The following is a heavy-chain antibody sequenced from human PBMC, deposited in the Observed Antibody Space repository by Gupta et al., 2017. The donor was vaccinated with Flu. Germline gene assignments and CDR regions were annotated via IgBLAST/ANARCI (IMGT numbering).Heavy chain of an antibody. Sequence: RQVTGKGMEWVGIIRSKADGGTTEYAASVKGRFTISRDDSKSIAYLQMNSLKTEETAVYYGTRVRIVVVPAAILIDAFDIWGQGTMVTVSS. J-gene: IGHJ3*02. D-gene: IGHD2-2*01. V-gene: IGHV3-49*02. CDR2: IRSKADGGTT. CDR3: TRVRIVVVPAAILIDAFDI.